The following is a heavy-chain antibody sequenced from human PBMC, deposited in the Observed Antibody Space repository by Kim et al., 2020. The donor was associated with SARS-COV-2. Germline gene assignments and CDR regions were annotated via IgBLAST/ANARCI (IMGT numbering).Heavy chain of an antibody. D-gene: IGHD4-17*01. CDR1: GGTFSSYA. CDR2: IIPIFGTA. V-gene: IGHV1-69*13. CDR3: ASPRYRNDYGDYLGGDYYYYMDV. Sequence: SVKVSCKASGGTFSSYAISWVRQAPGQGLEWMGGIIPIFGTANYAQKFQGRVTITADESTSTAYMELSSLRSEDTAVYYCASPRYRNDYGDYLGGDYYYYMDVWGKGTTVTVSS. J-gene: IGHJ6*03.